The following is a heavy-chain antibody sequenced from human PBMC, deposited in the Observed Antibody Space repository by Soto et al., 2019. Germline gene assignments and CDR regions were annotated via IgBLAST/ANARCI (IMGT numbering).Heavy chain of an antibody. V-gene: IGHV4-31*03. CDR2: IYYSGST. Sequence: SETLSLTCTVSGGSISSGGYYWSWIRQHPGKGLEWIGYIYYSGSTYYNPSLKSRVTISVDTSKNQFSLKLSSVTAADTAVYYCARANYYGSGSYYSNFDYWGQGTLVTVSS. CDR3: ARANYYGSGSYYSNFDY. D-gene: IGHD3-10*01. CDR1: GGSISSGGYY. J-gene: IGHJ4*02.